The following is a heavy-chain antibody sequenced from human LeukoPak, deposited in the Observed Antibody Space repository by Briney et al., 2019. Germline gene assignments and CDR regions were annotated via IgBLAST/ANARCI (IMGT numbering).Heavy chain of an antibody. D-gene: IGHD6-6*01. V-gene: IGHV3-23*01. Sequence: GGSLRLSCAASGFTFRSYAMNWVRQAPGKGLEWVSGISGNGDSTYYADSVKGRFTISRDNSQNTLYLQMNSLGAEDTAIYYCAKDRIASPPQGRFDPWGQGTLVTVSS. J-gene: IGHJ5*02. CDR1: GFTFRSYA. CDR2: ISGNGDST. CDR3: AKDRIASPPQGRFDP.